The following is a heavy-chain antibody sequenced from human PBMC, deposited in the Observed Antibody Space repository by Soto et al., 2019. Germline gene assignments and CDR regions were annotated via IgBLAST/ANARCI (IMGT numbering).Heavy chain of an antibody. D-gene: IGHD6-13*01. J-gene: IGHJ4*02. CDR1: GYTFTSYC. CDR2: INPSGGST. V-gene: IGHV1-46*01. Sequence: ASVKVSCKASGYTFTSYCMHWVRQAPGQGLEWMGIINPSGGSTSYAQKFQGRVTMTRDTSTSTVYMELSSLRSEDTAVYYCARDQIKQQLVPTLYYWGQGTLVTVSS. CDR3: ARDQIKQQLVPTLYY.